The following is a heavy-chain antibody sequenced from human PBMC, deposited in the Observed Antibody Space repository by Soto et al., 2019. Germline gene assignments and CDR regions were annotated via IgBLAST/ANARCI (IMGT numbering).Heavy chain of an antibody. D-gene: IGHD6-19*01. Sequence: SETLSLTCAVSGGSISSSYYWGWIRQPPGKGLEWIGSIYHSGSTYYNPSLKSRVTISVDTSKNQFSLKLSSVTAADTAVYYCAKRIAVAGTRGAFDIWGQGTMVTV. CDR2: IYHSGST. J-gene: IGHJ3*02. V-gene: IGHV4-38-2*01. CDR3: AKRIAVAGTRGAFDI. CDR1: GGSISSSYY.